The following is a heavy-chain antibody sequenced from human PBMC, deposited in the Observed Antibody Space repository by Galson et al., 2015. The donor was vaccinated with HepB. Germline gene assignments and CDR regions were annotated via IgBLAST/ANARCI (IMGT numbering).Heavy chain of an antibody. CDR3: ARSVRRIAAAGTPGY. CDR2: INPSGGST. Sequence: SVKVSCKASGYTFTSYYMHWVRQAPGQGLEWMGIINPSGGSTSYAQKFQGRVTMTRDTSTSTVYMELSSLRSEDTAVYYCARSVRRIAAAGTPGYWGQGTLVTVSS. J-gene: IGHJ4*02. CDR1: GYTFTSYY. V-gene: IGHV1-46*03. D-gene: IGHD6-13*01.